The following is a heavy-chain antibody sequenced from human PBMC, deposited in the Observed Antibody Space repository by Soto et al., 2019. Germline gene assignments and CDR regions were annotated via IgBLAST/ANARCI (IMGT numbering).Heavy chain of an antibody. CDR1: GGSIGSGGYS. CDR3: ARNLLAKIDY. Sequence: SETLSLTCAVSGGSIGSGGYSWSWIRQPPGKGLEWIGYIYHSGSTYYNPSLKSRVTISVDRSKNQFSLKLNSVTAADTAVYYCARNLLAKIDYWGQGTLVTVSS. V-gene: IGHV4-30-2*01. J-gene: IGHJ4*02. CDR2: IYHSGST. D-gene: IGHD3-10*01.